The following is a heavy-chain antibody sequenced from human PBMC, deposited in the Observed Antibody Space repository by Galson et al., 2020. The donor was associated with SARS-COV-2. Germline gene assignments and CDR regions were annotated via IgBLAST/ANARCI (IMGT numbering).Heavy chain of an antibody. CDR3: AREITGSRVYYYGMDV. Sequence: SETLSLTCTVSGGSISSGSYYWSWLRQPAGKGLEWIGRIYTSGSTNYNPSLKSRVTISVDTSKNQFSLKLSSVTAADTAVYYCAREITGSRVYYYGMDVWGQGTTVTVSS. CDR2: IYTSGST. D-gene: IGHD2-15*01. CDR1: GGSISSGSYY. V-gene: IGHV4-61*02. J-gene: IGHJ6*02.